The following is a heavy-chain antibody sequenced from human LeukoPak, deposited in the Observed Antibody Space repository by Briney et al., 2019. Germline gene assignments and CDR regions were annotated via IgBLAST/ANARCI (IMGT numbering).Heavy chain of an antibody. CDR2: IKQDGSEK. CDR1: GFTFSSYW. D-gene: IGHD2/OR15-2a*01. Sequence: GGSLRLSCAASGFTFSSYWMSWVRQAPGKGLEWVANIKQDGSEKYYVDSVKGRFTISKDNAKNTVYLQMNSLRAEDTAVYYCVSFYETYWGRGTLVTVSS. J-gene: IGHJ4*02. CDR3: VSFYETY. V-gene: IGHV3-7*01.